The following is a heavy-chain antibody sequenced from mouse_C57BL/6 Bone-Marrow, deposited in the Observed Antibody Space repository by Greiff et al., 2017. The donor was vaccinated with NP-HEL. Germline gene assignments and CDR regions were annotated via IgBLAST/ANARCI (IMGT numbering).Heavy chain of an antibody. Sequence: QVHVKQPGAELVKPGASVKLSCKASGYTFTSYWMHWVKQRPGQGLEWIGMIHPNSGSTNYNEKFKSKATLTVDKSSSTAYMQLSSLTSEDSAVYYCARSNPRFDYWGQGTTLTVSS. CDR2: IHPNSGST. J-gene: IGHJ2*01. CDR1: GYTFTSYW. V-gene: IGHV1-64*01. CDR3: ARSNPRFDY.